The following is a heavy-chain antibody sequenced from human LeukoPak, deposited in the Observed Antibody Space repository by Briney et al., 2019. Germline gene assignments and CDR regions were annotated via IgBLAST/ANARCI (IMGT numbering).Heavy chain of an antibody. J-gene: IGHJ5*02. D-gene: IGHD6-19*01. CDR2: IYYSGST. CDR1: GGSISSSSYY. CDR3: ARDWFVSAVAGTLWFDP. Sequence: SETLSLTCTVSGGSISSSSYYWGWIRQPPGKGLEWIGSIYYSGSTYYNPSLKSRVTISVDTSKNQFSLKLSSVTAADTAVYYCARDWFVSAVAGTLWFDPWGQGTLVTVSS. V-gene: IGHV4-39*07.